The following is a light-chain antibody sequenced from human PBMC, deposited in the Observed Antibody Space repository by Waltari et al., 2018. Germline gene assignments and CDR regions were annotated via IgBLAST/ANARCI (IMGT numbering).Light chain of an antibody. CDR3: QQRDNWPGT. J-gene: IGKJ1*01. Sequence: EIVFTQSPDPLSLSPGERASLSCRASQSVIRYLAWYQQKPGQAPRLLIYDASKRATDIPARFSGSASGTDFTLTISSLEPEDSAVYYCQQRDNWPGTFGQGTRVEIK. CDR2: DAS. CDR1: QSVIRY. V-gene: IGKV3-11*01.